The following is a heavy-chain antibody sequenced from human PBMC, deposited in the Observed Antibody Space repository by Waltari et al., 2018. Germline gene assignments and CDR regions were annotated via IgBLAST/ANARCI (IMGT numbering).Heavy chain of an antibody. Sequence: QVQLKESGPGLVKPSETLSLACDVSGGSFRSNDWGSWVRQPPGKGLEWIGEVHHSGSTKYNPSLNSRVVMSVDTSKNQISLTMKSVTAADTAVYYCARGFYGWPFDYWGPGTLVIVAS. CDR1: GGSFRSNDW. J-gene: IGHJ4*02. V-gene: IGHV4-4*02. CDR3: ARGFYGWPFDY. D-gene: IGHD6-19*01. CDR2: VHHSGST.